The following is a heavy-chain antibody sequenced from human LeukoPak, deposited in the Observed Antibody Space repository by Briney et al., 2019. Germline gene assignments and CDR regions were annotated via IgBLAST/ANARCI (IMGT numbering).Heavy chain of an antibody. CDR2: ISGSGSST. V-gene: IGHV3-23*01. CDR1: GFTFSSFD. D-gene: IGHD6-19*01. CDR3: AVGWLAY. J-gene: IGHJ4*02. Sequence: GGSLRLSCAASGFTFSSFDMSWVRQAPGKGLEWVSGISGSGSSTYYADSLKGRFTISRDNSKNTLYLQMNSLRVEDTAVYYCAVGWLAYWGQGTLVTVSS.